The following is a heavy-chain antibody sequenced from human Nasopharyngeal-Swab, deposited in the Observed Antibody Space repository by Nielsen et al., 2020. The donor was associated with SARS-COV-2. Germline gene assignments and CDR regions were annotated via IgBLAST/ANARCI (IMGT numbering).Heavy chain of an antibody. CDR1: GFTFSSYW. CDR3: AAGPTHGAWGRFDY. V-gene: IGHV3-7*03. Sequence: GESLKISCAASGFTFSSYWMNWVRQAPGKGLEWVANIKQDGSEEYYVDSVKGRFTISRDNAKKSLYLQMHTLRAEDTAVYHCAAGPTHGAWGRFDYWGQGILVTVSS. D-gene: IGHD7-27*01. CDR2: IKQDGSEE. J-gene: IGHJ4*02.